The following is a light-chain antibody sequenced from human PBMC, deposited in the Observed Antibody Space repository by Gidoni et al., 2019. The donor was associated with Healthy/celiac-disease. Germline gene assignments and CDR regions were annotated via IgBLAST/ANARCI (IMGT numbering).Light chain of an antibody. Sequence: DIQMTQSPSTLSASVGDRVTITCRASQSISSWLAWYQQIPGKAPKLLIYKASSLESVFPSRFSGSGSGTEYTLIISSVQPDDFATDYCQQYNSYSPYTFGQGTKLEIK. CDR1: QSISSW. CDR3: QQYNSYSPYT. V-gene: IGKV1-5*03. J-gene: IGKJ2*01. CDR2: KAS.